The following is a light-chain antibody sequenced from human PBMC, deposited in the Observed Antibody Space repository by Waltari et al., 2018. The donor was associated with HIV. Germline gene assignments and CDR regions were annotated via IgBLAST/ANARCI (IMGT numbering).Light chain of an antibody. Sequence: DIKMTQSPSPLSASVGARVTFIFRASQNIGNYLNWYRQNVGTAPDLLIYAASNLQSGVPSRFSGGGSGTEFTLTISSLQPEDFATYYCQQTSRTPTTFSQGTKVEVK. J-gene: IGKJ2*01. CDR3: QQTSRTPTT. V-gene: IGKV1-39*01. CDR1: QNIGNY. CDR2: AAS.